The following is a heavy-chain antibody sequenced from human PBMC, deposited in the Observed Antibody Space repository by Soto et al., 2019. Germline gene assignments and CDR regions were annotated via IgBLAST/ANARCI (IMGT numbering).Heavy chain of an antibody. Sequence: QVQMVESGGGVVQPGRSLRLSCAASGFTFSNYGMHWVRQAPGKGLEWVAVIWYVASGGNTYYADSVKGRFAISRDDSKNTLYLEMNSLRAEDTALYFCALYDALFFDYRGQGTLVTVSS. CDR3: ALYDALFFDY. CDR2: IWYVASGGNT. J-gene: IGHJ4*02. CDR1: GFTFSNYG. D-gene: IGHD2-8*01. V-gene: IGHV3-33*01.